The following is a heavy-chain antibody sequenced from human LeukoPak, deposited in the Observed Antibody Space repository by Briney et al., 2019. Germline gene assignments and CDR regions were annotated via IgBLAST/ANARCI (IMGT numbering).Heavy chain of an antibody. J-gene: IGHJ4*02. Sequence: GGTLRLSCAASGFTFSNYGLSWVRQAPGKGLEWVSAISGSGGSTYYADSVKGRFTISRDNSKNTLYLQMNSLRAEDTAVYYCAKEGGLYDILTGYINYWGQGTLVTVSS. CDR2: ISGSGGST. V-gene: IGHV3-23*01. CDR1: GFTFSNYG. CDR3: AKEGGLYDILTGYINY. D-gene: IGHD3-9*01.